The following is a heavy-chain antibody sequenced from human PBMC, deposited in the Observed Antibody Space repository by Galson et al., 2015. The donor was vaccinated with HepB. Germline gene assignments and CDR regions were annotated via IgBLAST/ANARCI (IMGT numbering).Heavy chain of an antibody. CDR2: INPNSGGT. J-gene: IGHJ5*02. Sequence: SVKVSCKASGYTFTGYYMHWVRQAPGQGLEWMGWINPNSGGTNYAQKFQGRVTMTRDTSISTAYMELSSLKASDTAMYYCARRVWDYGDYWFDPWGQGTLVTVSS. CDR1: GYTFTGYY. CDR3: ARRVWDYGDYWFDP. V-gene: IGHV1-2*02. D-gene: IGHD4-17*01.